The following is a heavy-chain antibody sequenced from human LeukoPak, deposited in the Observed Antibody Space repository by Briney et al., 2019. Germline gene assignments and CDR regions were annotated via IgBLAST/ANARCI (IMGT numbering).Heavy chain of an antibody. V-gene: IGHV1-2*06. CDR2: INPNSGGT. CDR3: ARPYYESSGLYVDAFDI. CDR1: GYTLTAYY. J-gene: IGHJ3*02. D-gene: IGHD3-22*01. Sequence: GASVKVSCKASGYTLTAYYLHWVRRAPGQGLEWMGRINPNSGGTLYAQKFQGRVTMTRDTSIGTAYMELSSLRSDDTALHYCARPYYESSGLYVDAFDIWGQGTMVTVSS.